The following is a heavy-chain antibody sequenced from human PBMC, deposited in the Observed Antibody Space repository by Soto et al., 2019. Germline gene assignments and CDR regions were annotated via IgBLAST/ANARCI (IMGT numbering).Heavy chain of an antibody. CDR1: GFTFSSYA. CDR3: AGGGIATSSGWYAWFDP. Sequence: QVQLVESGGGVVQPGRSLRLSCAASGFTFSSYAMHWVRQAPGKGLEWVAVISYDGSNKYYADSVKGRFTISRDNSTNTLYLQMNSLRAEDTAVYYCAGGGIATSSGWYAWFDPWGQGTLVTVSS. V-gene: IGHV3-30-3*01. J-gene: IGHJ5*02. D-gene: IGHD6-19*01. CDR2: ISYDGSNK.